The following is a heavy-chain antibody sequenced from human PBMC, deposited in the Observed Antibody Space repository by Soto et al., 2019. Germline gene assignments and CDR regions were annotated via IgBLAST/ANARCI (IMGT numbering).Heavy chain of an antibody. CDR1: GFTFSSYA. Sequence: EVQLLESGGGLVQPGGSPRLSCAASGFTFSSYAMNWVRQAPGKGLEWVSAISDSGGSTYYADSVKGRFTISRDKSKNTLYLQMNSLRAEDTAVYYCAKGFRSSPAGWFDPWGQGTLVTVSS. D-gene: IGHD6-6*01. CDR3: AKGFRSSPAGWFDP. CDR2: ISDSGGST. J-gene: IGHJ5*02. V-gene: IGHV3-23*01.